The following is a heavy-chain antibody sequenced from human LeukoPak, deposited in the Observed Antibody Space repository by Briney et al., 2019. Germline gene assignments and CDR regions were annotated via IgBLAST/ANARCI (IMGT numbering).Heavy chain of an antibody. CDR2: ISYDGSNK. J-gene: IGHJ4*02. CDR1: GFTFSSYA. D-gene: IGHD4-17*01. CDR3: ARNQYYGDYFDY. Sequence: GGSLRLSCAASGFTFSSYAMHWVRQAPGKGLEWVAVISYDGSNKYYADSVKGRFTISRDNSKNTLYLQMNSLRAEDTAVYYCARNQYYGDYFDYWGQGTLVTVSS. V-gene: IGHV3-30*04.